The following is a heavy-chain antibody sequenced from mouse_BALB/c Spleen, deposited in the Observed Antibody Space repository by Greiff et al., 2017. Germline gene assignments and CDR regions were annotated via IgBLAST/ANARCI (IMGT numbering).Heavy chain of an antibody. CDR3: ARGTTAYFDY. Sequence: VKLMESGPGLVAPSQSLSITCTVSGFPLTGYGVNWVRQPPGKGLEWLGMIWGDGSTDYNSALKSRLSISKDNSKSQVFLKMNSLQTDDTARYYCARGTTAYFDYWGQGTTLTVSS. CDR2: IWGDGST. J-gene: IGHJ2*01. D-gene: IGHD1-2*01. CDR1: GFPLTGYG. V-gene: IGHV2-6-7*01.